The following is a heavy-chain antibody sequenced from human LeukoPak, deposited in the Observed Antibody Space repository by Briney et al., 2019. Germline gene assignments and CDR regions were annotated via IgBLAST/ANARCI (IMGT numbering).Heavy chain of an antibody. CDR1: GFIFSTYG. CDR3: AKEGGIQLWLLPFDY. Sequence: PGGSLRLSCAASGFIFSTYGMHWVRQAPGKGLEWVAVISYDGSNKYYADSVKGRFTISRDNSKNTLYLQMNSLRAEDTAVYYCAKEGGIQLWLLPFDYWGQGTLVTVSS. CDR2: ISYDGSNK. V-gene: IGHV3-30*18. D-gene: IGHD5-18*01. J-gene: IGHJ4*02.